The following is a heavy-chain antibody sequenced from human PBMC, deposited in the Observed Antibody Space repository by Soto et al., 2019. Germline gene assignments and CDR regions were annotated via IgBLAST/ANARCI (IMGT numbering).Heavy chain of an antibody. V-gene: IGHV4-31*03. CDR1: GGSISSGGYY. CDR3: ARELGYCSSTSCPLDYYYYMDV. J-gene: IGHJ6*03. D-gene: IGHD2-2*01. Sequence: SETLSLTCTVSGGSISSGGYYWSWIRQHPGKGLEWIGYIYYSGSTYYNPSLKSRVTISVDTSKNQFSLKLSSVTAADTAVYYCARELGYCSSTSCPLDYYYYMDVWGKGTTVTGSS. CDR2: IYYSGST.